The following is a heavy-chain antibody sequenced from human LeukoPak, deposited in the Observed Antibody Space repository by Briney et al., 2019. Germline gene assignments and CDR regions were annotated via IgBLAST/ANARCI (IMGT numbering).Heavy chain of an antibody. J-gene: IGHJ2*01. D-gene: IGHD6-13*01. CDR3: ARLPCSSSWITYWYFDL. Sequence: SETLSLTCTVSGGSISNYYWSWIRQPPGKGLEWIGYISYSGSTNYNPSLKSRVTISFDTSKNQFSLKLSSVTAADTAVYYCARLPCSSSWITYWYFDLWGRGPLVTVSS. CDR2: ISYSGST. V-gene: IGHV4-59*01. CDR1: GGSISNYY.